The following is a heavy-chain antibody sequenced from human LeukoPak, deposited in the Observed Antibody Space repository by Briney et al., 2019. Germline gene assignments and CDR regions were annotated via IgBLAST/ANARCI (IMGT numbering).Heavy chain of an antibody. Sequence: SETLSLTCTVSGGSISSYYWSWIRQPPGKGLEWIGYIYYSGSTNYNPSLKSRVTISVDTSKNQFSLKLSSVTAADTAVYYCARGIFGVVIPSYYSSYYMDVWGKGTTVTVS. J-gene: IGHJ6*03. CDR2: IYYSGST. CDR3: ARGIFGVVIPSYYSSYYMDV. CDR1: GGSISSYY. V-gene: IGHV4-59*01. D-gene: IGHD3-3*01.